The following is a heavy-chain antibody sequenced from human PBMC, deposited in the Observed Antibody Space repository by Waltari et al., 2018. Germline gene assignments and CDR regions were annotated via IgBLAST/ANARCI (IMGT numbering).Heavy chain of an antibody. CDR1: VVSFRSYS. J-gene: IGHJ4*02. V-gene: IGHV3-48*04. D-gene: IGHD4-17*01. CDR3: AREPPYADYAFDS. CDR2: INSGSRSI. Sequence: EVQLVESGRGMIEAGGSPRLSTAASVVSFRSYSMNWVRQAPGKGLEWVSYINSGSRSIFYAGSVKGRFTISRDNAKNSLYLQMNSLRAEDTAVYYCAREPPYADYAFDSWGQGSLVTVSS.